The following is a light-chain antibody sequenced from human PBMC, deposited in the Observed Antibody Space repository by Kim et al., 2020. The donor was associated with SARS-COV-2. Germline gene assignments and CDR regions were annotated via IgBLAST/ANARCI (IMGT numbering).Light chain of an antibody. J-gene: IGKJ1*01. CDR1: QSVSSSY. Sequence: AGERAPLSSRASQSVSSSYVAWYQPKPGQAPWLLIYGASSRATGIPDRFSGSGSGTDFTLTISRLEPEDFAVYYCQHYGSSPRTFGQGTKVDIK. CDR2: GAS. CDR3: QHYGSSPRT. V-gene: IGKV3-20*01.